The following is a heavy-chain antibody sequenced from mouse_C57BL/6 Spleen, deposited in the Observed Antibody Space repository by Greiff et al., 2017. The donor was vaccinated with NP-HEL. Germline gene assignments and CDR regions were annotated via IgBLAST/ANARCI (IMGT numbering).Heavy chain of an antibody. V-gene: IGHV1-5*01. D-gene: IGHD2-4*01. Sequence: EVQLVESGTVLARPGASVKMSCKTSGYTFTSYWMHWVKQRPGQGLEWIGAIYPGNSDTSYNQKFKGKAKLTAVTSASTAYMELSSLTNEDSAVYYCTRGRYYDYAWFAYWGQGTLVTVSA. CDR1: GYTFTSYW. J-gene: IGHJ3*01. CDR3: TRGRYYDYAWFAY. CDR2: IYPGNSDT.